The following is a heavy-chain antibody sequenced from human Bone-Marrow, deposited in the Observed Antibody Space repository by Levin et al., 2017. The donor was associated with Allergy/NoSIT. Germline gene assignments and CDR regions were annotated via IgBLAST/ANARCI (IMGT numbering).Heavy chain of an antibody. Sequence: SETLSLTCSVFGGPVSNSYWSWIRQPPGKGLEWIGYMLSGGSSNFNPSLKGRATISVDTFNNQVSLKLRSVAAADTAVYFCARGSWHYSPFDIWGHGTMVAVSS. CDR3: ARGSWHYSPFDI. J-gene: IGHJ3*02. V-gene: IGHV4-59*02. CDR2: MLSGGSS. D-gene: IGHD3-10*01. CDR1: GGPVSNSY.